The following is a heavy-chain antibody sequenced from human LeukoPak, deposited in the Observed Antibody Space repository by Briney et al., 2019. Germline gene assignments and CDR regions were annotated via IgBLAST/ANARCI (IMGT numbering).Heavy chain of an antibody. Sequence: GGSLRLSCVASGFTFSAYAMSWVRQAPGKGLEWVSGISARGSSTYYADSVEGRFTISRDNSKNTLYLQMNSLRAEDTAVYYCAKHLGWGPSGSNWFDPWGQGTLVTVSS. D-gene: IGHD6-25*01. J-gene: IGHJ5*02. CDR1: GFTFSAYA. CDR2: ISARGSST. V-gene: IGHV3-23*01. CDR3: AKHLGWGPSGSNWFDP.